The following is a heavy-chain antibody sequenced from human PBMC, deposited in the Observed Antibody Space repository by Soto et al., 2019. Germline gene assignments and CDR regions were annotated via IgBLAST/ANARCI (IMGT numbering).Heavy chain of an antibody. J-gene: IGHJ6*04. CDR3: TRDSPLRPTYYYDTSGYYSNYYYYGRDV. CDR2: IRSKAYGGTT. V-gene: IGHV3-49*04. Sequence: GGSLRLSCTASGFTFGDYAMSWVRQAPGKGLEWVGFIRSKAYGGTTEYAASVKGRFTISRDDSKSIAYLQMNSLKTEDTDVYHCTRDSPLRPTYYYDTSGYYSNYYYYGRDVWGKGTRVTVSS. CDR1: GFTFGDYA. D-gene: IGHD3-22*01.